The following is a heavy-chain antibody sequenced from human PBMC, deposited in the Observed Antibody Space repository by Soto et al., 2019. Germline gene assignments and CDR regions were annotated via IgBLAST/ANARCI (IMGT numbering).Heavy chain of an antibody. D-gene: IGHD3-3*01. CDR3: ARRSPPEGYDFWSGYRGLYYGMDV. J-gene: IGHJ6*02. V-gene: IGHV4-34*01. CDR2: INHSGST. CDR1: GGSFSGYY. Sequence: LSLTCAVYGGSFSGYYWSWIRQPPGKGLEWIGEINHSGSTNYNPSLKSRVTISVDTSKNQFSLKLSSVTAADTAVYYCARRSPPEGYDFWSGYRGLYYGMDVRGQGTTVTVSS.